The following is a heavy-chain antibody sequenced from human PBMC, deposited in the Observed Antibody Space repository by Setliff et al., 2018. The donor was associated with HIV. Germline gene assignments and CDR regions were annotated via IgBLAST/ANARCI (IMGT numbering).Heavy chain of an antibody. J-gene: IGHJ4*02. Sequence: SETLSLTCTVSGGSISSDDYYWNRIRQPPGKGLEWIGYITYSGSAYYNPSLKSRVTISIDTSNNQISLRLSSVTAADTAMYYCFRGDYGYYGKGFEFWGPGTLVTVSS. CDR3: FRGDYGYYGKGFEF. D-gene: IGHD4-17*01. CDR2: ITYSGSA. CDR1: GGSISSDDYY. V-gene: IGHV4-30-4*08.